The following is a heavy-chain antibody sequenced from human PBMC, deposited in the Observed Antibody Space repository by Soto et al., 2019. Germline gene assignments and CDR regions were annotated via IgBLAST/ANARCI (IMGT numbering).Heavy chain of an antibody. J-gene: IGHJ4*02. D-gene: IGHD3-10*01. V-gene: IGHV2-26*01. CDR3: ARTVYYYGSGSPTYYFDY. Sequence: QVTLKESGPVLVKPTETLTLTCTVSGFSLSNARMGVSWIRQPPGKALEWLAHIFSNDEKSYSTSLKSRLTISKDTSKSQVVLTMTNMVPVDTATYYCARTVYYYGSGSPTYYFDYWGQGTLVTVSS. CDR1: GFSLSNARMG. CDR2: IFSNDEK.